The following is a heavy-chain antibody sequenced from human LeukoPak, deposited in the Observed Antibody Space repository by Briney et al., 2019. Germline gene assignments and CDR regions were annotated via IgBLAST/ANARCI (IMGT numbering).Heavy chain of an antibody. CDR3: ARLYWSSSSCLFDY. V-gene: IGHV3-64*01. Sequence: GGSPRLSCAASGFTFISYAMHWVRQAPGKGLEYVSAISSNGSSTYYAKSVKGRFTISRENSKNTLYPQMSSLRCEDIAVYYCARLYWSSSSCLFDYWGQGTLVTVSS. D-gene: IGHD2-2*01. CDR2: ISSNGSST. J-gene: IGHJ4*02. CDR1: GFTFISYA.